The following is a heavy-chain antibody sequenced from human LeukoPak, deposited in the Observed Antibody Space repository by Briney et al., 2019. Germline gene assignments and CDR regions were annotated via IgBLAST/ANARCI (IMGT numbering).Heavy chain of an antibody. CDR3: AKAQRVRGVTIDY. J-gene: IGHJ4*02. CDR1: GFTFSSYG. D-gene: IGHD3-10*01. CDR2: ISYDGSNK. V-gene: IGHV3-30*18. Sequence: GGSLRLSCAASGFTFSSYGMHWVHQAPGKGLEWVAVISYDGSNKYYADSVKGRFTISRDNSKNTLYLQMNSLRAEDTAVYYCAKAQRVRGVTIDYWGQGTLVTVSS.